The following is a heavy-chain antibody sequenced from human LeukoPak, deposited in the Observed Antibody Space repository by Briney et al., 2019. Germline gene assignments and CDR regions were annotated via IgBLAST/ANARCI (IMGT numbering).Heavy chain of an antibody. CDR2: INHSGGRT. D-gene: IGHD3-3*01. J-gene: IGHJ5*02. V-gene: IGHV1-46*01. CDR3: ARDLDFWSGYPKNWFDP. CDR1: GYTFTSYY. Sequence: ASVKVSCKASGYTFTSYYMHWVRQAPGQGVEWMGIINHSGGRTSYAQKFQGRVTMTRDTYTRKVYMELSSLRSEDTAVYYCARDLDFWSGYPKNWFDPRGQGTLVTVSS.